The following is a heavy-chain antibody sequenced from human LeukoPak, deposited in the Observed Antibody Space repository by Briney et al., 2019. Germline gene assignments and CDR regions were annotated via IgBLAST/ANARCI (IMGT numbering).Heavy chain of an antibody. CDR1: GFTFSSYA. J-gene: IGHJ4*02. D-gene: IGHD6-13*01. CDR2: ISHSGGST. V-gene: IGHV3-23*01. Sequence: SGGSLRLSCAASGFTFSSYAMSWVRQAPGKGLEWVSLISHSGGSTDYADSVKGRFTISRDNSKNTLYLQMNSLRAEDTAVYYCARDIFIAAAHLYDYWGQGTLVTVSS. CDR3: ARDIFIAAAHLYDY.